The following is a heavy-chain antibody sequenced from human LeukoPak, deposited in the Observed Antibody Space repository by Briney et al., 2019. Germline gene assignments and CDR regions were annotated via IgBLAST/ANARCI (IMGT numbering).Heavy chain of an antibody. D-gene: IGHD5-12*01. Sequence: GGSLRLSCAASGFTFSSYAMSWVRQAPGKGLEWVGRIRSEIDGGATDYAAPVQGRFTISRDDSQATLYLQMNSLKTEDTAVYYCTTGGSVIVAGTRAFDIWGQGTMVTVSS. CDR1: GFTFSSYA. CDR3: TTGGSVIVAGTRAFDI. CDR2: IRSEIDGGAT. J-gene: IGHJ3*02. V-gene: IGHV3-15*01.